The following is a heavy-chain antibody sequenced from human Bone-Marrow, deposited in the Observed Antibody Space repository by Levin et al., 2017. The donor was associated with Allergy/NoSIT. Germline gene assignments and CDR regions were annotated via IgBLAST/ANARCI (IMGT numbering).Heavy chain of an antibody. D-gene: IGHD3-10*01. CDR2: IYSGGST. V-gene: IGHV3-66*01. Sequence: GGSLRLSCAASGFTVSSNYMSWVRQAPGKGLEWVSVIYSGGSTYYADSVKGRFTISRDNSKNTLYLQMNSLRAEDTAVYYCARARHGSGSYRYYFDYWGQGTLVTVSS. CDR1: GFTVSSNY. J-gene: IGHJ4*02. CDR3: ARARHGSGSYRYYFDY.